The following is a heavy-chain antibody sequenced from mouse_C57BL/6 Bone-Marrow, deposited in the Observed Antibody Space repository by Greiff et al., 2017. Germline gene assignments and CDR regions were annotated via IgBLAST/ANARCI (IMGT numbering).Heavy chain of an antibody. CDR1: GYTFTNYW. V-gene: IGHV1-63*01. CDR2: IYPGGGYT. Sequence: VKLMESGAELVRPGTSVKMSCKASGYTFTNYWIGWAKQRPGHGLEWIGDIYPGGGYTNYNEKFKGKATLTADKSSSTAYMQFSSLTSEDSAIYYCARGGTGGFDYWGQGTTLTVSS. J-gene: IGHJ2*01. CDR3: ARGGTGGFDY. D-gene: IGHD4-1*01.